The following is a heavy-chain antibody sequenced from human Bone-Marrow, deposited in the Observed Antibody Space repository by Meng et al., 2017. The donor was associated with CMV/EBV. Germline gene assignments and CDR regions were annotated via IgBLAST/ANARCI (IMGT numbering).Heavy chain of an antibody. CDR3: ARCGGDCYSSNY. CDR2: IRSSSSTI. J-gene: IGHJ4*02. Sequence: ESLKISCAASGFTFSSYSMNWVRQAPGKGLEWVSYIRSSSSTIYYADSVKGRFTISRDNAKNSLYLQMNSLRAEDTAVYYCARCGGDCYSSNYWGQGTLVTVSS. V-gene: IGHV3-48*04. CDR1: GFTFSSYS. D-gene: IGHD2-21*01.